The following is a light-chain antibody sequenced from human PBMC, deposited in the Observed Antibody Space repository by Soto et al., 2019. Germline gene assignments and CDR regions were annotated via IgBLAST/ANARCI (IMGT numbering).Light chain of an antibody. CDR1: QSVSSK. CDR2: GAS. V-gene: IGKV3-15*01. CDR3: QQYNNWPGT. J-gene: IGKJ1*01. Sequence: EIVLAQSPGTLSVSPRERATISCRASQSVSSKLAWYQQKPGQAPRLLFYGASTGATGIPARFSGSGSETEFTLSISSLQSEDFAVYYCQQYNNWPGTFGQGTKVDIK.